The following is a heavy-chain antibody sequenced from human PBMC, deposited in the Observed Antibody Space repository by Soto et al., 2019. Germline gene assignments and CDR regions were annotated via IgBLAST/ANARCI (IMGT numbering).Heavy chain of an antibody. CDR2: IYYSGST. CDR3: ARGSGYSSSWYSGYYFDY. V-gene: IGHV4-30-4*01. J-gene: IGHJ4*02. D-gene: IGHD6-13*01. CDR1: GGSISSGDYY. Sequence: PSETLSLTXTVSGGSISSGDYYWSWIRQPPGKGLEWIGYIYYSGSTYYNPSLKSRVTISVDTSKNQFSLKLSSVTAADTAVYYCARGSGYSSSWYSGYYFDYWGQGTLVTVSS.